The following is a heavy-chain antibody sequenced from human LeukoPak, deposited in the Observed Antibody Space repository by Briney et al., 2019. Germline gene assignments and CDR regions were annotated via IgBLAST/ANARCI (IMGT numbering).Heavy chain of an antibody. CDR2: ISWNSGSI. Sequence: GGSLRLSCAASGFTFDDYAMHWVRQAPGKGLEWVSGISWNSGSIGYADSVKGRFTISRDNAKNSLYLQMNSLRAEDTALYYCAEARRGGWYQSPFDYWGQGTLVTVSS. V-gene: IGHV3-9*01. CDR1: GFTFDDYA. CDR3: AEARRGGWYQSPFDY. J-gene: IGHJ4*02. D-gene: IGHD6-19*01.